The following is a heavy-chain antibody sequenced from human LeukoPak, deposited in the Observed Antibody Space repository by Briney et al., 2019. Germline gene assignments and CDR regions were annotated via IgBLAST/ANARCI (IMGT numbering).Heavy chain of an antibody. Sequence: GGSLRLSCAASGFTFSSYGMHWVRQAPGKGLEWVAFIRYDGSNKYYADSVKGRFTVSRDNAKNTLYLQMNGLRPEDTAFYYCARDDYNTLGYNFHHWGQGTLVTVSS. CDR2: IRYDGSNK. V-gene: IGHV3-30*02. CDR1: GFTFSSYG. J-gene: IGHJ1*01. D-gene: IGHD3-16*01. CDR3: ARDDYNTLGYNFHH.